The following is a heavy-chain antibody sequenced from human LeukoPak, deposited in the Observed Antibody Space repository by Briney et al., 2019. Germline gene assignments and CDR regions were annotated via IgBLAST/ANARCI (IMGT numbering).Heavy chain of an antibody. V-gene: IGHV4-4*07. J-gene: IGHJ4*02. CDR1: GGSINSYY. CDR2: IYSSGST. D-gene: IGHD4-23*01. CDR3: ARGGKATVVTM. Sequence: SSETLSLTCTVSGGSINSYYWSWLRQPAGKGREWIGRIYSSGSTNFTPSLKSRVSMSVDTSKNQFSLKLTSVTAADTAVYYCARGGKATVVTMWGQGILVTVSS.